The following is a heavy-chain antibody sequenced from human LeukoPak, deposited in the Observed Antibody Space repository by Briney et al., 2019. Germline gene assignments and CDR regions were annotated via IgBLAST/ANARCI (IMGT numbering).Heavy chain of an antibody. V-gene: IGHV4-39*02. J-gene: IGHJ4*02. CDR1: GGSISSNSYY. CDR2: IYYSGST. CDR3: ARELHSGSYYFDY. D-gene: IGHD1-26*01. Sequence: ASETLSLTCAVSGGSISSNSYYWGWIRQPPGKGLEWIGSIYYSGSTYYNPSLKSRVTISVDTSKNRFSLKPTSVTAADTAVYYCARELHSGSYYFDYWGQGTLVTVSS.